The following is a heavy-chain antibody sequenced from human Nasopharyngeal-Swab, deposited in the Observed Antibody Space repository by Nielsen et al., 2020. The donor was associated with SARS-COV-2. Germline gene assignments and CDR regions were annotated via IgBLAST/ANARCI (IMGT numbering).Heavy chain of an antibody. CDR2: INPSGGST. CDR3: ARETGGDGYNGGLGY. Sequence: ASVEVSCKASGYTFTSYYMHWVRQAPGQGLEGMGIINPSGGSTSYAQKFQGRVTMTRDTSTSTVYMELSSLRSEDTAVYYCARETGGDGYNGGLGYWGQGTLVTVSS. CDR1: GYTFTSYY. D-gene: IGHD5-24*01. V-gene: IGHV1-46*01. J-gene: IGHJ4*02.